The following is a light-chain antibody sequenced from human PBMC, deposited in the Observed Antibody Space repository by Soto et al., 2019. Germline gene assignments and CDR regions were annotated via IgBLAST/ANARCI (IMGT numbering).Light chain of an antibody. V-gene: IGKV1-39*01. CDR2: SAS. Sequence: DIQMTQSPSSLSMSVGDRVTITCRASQNIGTSLNWYQMKLGRAPKLLIYSASTLQSVAPSRFSGGGSGTDFTLTINSLQPEDFATYSCQQSYNAPYTFGQGTMLEIK. CDR3: QQSYNAPYT. CDR1: QNIGTS. J-gene: IGKJ2*01.